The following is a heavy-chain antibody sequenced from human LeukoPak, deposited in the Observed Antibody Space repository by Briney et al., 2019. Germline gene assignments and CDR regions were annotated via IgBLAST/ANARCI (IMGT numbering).Heavy chain of an antibody. V-gene: IGHV3-15*01. CDR1: GFTFTNAL. Sequence: AESLSLSWAVSGFTFTNALMSWVRQPPGKGLEWVGRIKSKIDGGTTDYAAPVNGRSTISRDDSKNTLYLQMNSLKTEDTAIYYCTTPPNYLDLWGRGTLVTVSS. J-gene: IGHJ2*01. CDR3: TTPPNYLDL. CDR2: IKSKIDGGTT.